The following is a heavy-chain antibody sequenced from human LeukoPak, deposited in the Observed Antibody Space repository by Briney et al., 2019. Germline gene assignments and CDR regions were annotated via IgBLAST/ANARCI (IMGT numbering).Heavy chain of an antibody. CDR2: IYYSGST. V-gene: IGHV4-59*01. D-gene: IGHD5-12*01. CDR1: GGSISSYF. J-gene: IGHJ4*02. CDR3: ARDRWLGY. Sequence: SETLSLTCTVSGGSISSYFWSWVRQPPGKGLEWIGYIYYSGSTNFNPSLKSRVTISVDTSKNQFSLKLASVTTADTAVYYCARDRWLGYWGQGTLVTVSS.